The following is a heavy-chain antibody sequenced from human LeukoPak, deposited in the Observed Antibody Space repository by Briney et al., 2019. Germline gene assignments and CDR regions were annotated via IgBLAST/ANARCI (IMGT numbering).Heavy chain of an antibody. CDR1: GFTFDDYG. CDR3: AKDHNSGSYLGTTLDY. CDR2: INWNGGST. Sequence: GGSLRLSCAASGFTFDDYGMNWVRQAPEKGLEWVFGINWNGGSTGYADSVKGRFTISRDNSKNTLYLQMNSLRAEDTAVYYCAKDHNSGSYLGTTLDYWGQGTLVTVSS. J-gene: IGHJ4*02. D-gene: IGHD1-26*01. V-gene: IGHV3-20*04.